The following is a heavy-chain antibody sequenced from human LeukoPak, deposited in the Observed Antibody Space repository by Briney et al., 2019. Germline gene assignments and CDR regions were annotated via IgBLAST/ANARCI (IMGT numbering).Heavy chain of an antibody. J-gene: IGHJ4*02. Sequence: GGSLRLSCAASGFTFSSYSMNWVRQAPGKGLEWVSSVSSSSSYIYYADSVKGRFTISRDNAKNSLYLQMNSLRAEDTAVYYCAREPYSSGLPGSNWGQGTLVTVSS. V-gene: IGHV3-21*01. D-gene: IGHD6-19*01. CDR1: GFTFSSYS. CDR2: VSSSSSYI. CDR3: AREPYSSGLPGSN.